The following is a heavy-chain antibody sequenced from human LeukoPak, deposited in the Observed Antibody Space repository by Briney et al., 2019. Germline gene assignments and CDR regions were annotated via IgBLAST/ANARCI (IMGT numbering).Heavy chain of an antibody. J-gene: IGHJ4*02. CDR1: GGSISSYY. CDR2: IYYSGST. D-gene: IGHD6-19*01. Sequence: SETLSLTCTVSGGSISSYYWSWIRQPPGKGLEWIGYIYYSGSTNYNPSLKSRVTISVDTSKNQFSLKLSSVTAADTAVYYCARADHSSGWYFFDYWGQGTLVTVSS. V-gene: IGHV4-59*01. CDR3: ARADHSSGWYFFDY.